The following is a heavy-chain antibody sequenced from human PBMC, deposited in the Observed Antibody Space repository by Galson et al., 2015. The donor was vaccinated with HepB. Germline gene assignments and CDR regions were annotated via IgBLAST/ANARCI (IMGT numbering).Heavy chain of an antibody. D-gene: IGHD6-19*01. CDR1: GGSISSYY. V-gene: IGHV4-59*01. CDR2: IYYSGST. CDR3: ARAVAGLGRYYFDY. J-gene: IGHJ4*02. Sequence: ETLSLTCTVSGGSISSYYWSWIRQPPGKGLEWIGYIYYSGSTNYNPSLKSRITISVDTSKNQFSLKLTSVTAADTAVYYCARAVAGLGRYYFDYWGQGTLVTVSS.